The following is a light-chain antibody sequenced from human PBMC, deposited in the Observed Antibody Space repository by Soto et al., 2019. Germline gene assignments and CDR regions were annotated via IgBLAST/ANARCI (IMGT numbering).Light chain of an antibody. Sequence: EIVMTQSPATLSVSPGERATLSCRASQSVSSNLAWYQQKPGQAPRLLIYGASTRATGIPARFSGSGSGTEFTLTISSLQSADFAVYYCQQSETFGQGTKVEIK. CDR1: QSVSSN. CDR3: QQSET. J-gene: IGKJ1*01. CDR2: GAS. V-gene: IGKV3-15*01.